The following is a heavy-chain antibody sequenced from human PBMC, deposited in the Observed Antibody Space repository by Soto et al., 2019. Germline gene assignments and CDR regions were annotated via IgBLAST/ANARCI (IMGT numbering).Heavy chain of an antibody. CDR1: GDSVASNRAA. D-gene: IGHD2-15*01. CDR3: ARGRPGEVVVGIGN. Sequence: SQTLSLTGAISGDSVASNRAASNWIRQSPSRDLEWLARTYYRSKWYNDYAVFVKSRVTISADTSKNHFSLHLRYVTPEATAVYYCARGRPGEVVVGIGNWDQGTMVTVYS. V-gene: IGHV6-1*01. J-gene: IGHJ4*02. CDR2: TYYRSKWYN.